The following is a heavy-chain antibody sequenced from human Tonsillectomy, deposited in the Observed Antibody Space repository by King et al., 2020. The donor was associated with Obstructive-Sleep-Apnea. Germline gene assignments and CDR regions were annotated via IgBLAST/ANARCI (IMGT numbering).Heavy chain of an antibody. Sequence: QLVQSGAEVKKPGASVKVSCKVSGYTLTELSMHWVRQAPGKGLEWMGGFDPEDGETFYAQKFQGRVTMTEDTSTGTAYMELSSLRSEDTAVYYCATGVMITFGGVIVPPYYFDYWGQGTLVTVSS. CDR2: FDPEDGET. J-gene: IGHJ4*02. CDR1: GYTLTELS. D-gene: IGHD3-16*02. V-gene: IGHV1-24*01. CDR3: ATGVMITFGGVIVPPYYFDY.